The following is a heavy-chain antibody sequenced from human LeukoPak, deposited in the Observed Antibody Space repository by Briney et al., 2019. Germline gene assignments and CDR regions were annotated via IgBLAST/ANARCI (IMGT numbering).Heavy chain of an antibody. J-gene: IGHJ4*02. CDR2: IKEDGSVK. V-gene: IGHV3-7*01. CDR3: ARASPERGYSYGPLDNYFDY. CDR1: GFTFGDYA. Sequence: GGSLRLSCTASGFTFGDYAMNWVRQAPGRGLEWVANIKEDGSVKNYVDSVKGRFTISRDNAKNSLYLQMNSLRAEDTAVYYCARASPERGYSYGPLDNYFDYWGQGTLVTVSS. D-gene: IGHD5-18*01.